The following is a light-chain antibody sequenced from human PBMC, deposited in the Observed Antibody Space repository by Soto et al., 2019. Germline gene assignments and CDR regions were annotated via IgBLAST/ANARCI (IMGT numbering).Light chain of an antibody. CDR2: DAS. Sequence: EIVLTQSPGTLSLSPGERASLSCRASQSLSSSHLIWYQQKPGQAPRLLIYDASSRATGIPDRFSGGGSVTDFTLTISRLEPEDFAVYYCQHLSAFGQGTKVEIK. CDR3: QHLSA. CDR1: QSLSSSH. V-gene: IGKV3-20*01. J-gene: IGKJ1*01.